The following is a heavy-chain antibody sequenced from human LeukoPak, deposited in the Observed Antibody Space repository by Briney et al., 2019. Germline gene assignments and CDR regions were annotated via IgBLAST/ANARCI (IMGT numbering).Heavy chain of an antibody. CDR2: IRWTDDK. V-gene: IGHV2-5*01. CDR1: GFSLNTRDMN. D-gene: IGHD3-9*01. CDR3: SRDFDWSIAY. Sequence: SGPTLVKTTQTLTLTCTFSGFSLNTRDMNVAWIRQPPGKALEWLALIRWTDDKSYSPSLKNRLTITKDTSKNQVVLTMANMDPVDTATYFCSRDFDWSIAYWGQGSPVTVSS. J-gene: IGHJ4*02.